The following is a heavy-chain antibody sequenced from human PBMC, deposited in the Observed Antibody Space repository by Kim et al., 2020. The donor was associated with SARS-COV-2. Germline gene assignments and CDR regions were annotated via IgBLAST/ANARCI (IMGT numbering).Heavy chain of an antibody. J-gene: IGHJ3*01. CDR3: ARTDGSGRFSSAMYV. Sequence: SETLSLTCTISDASISNYYLSWIRQPPGKGLEWIGYLYDTGSADYSPSFKSRVTISVEKSKNQFSLKVTSVTAADAAVYYCARTDGSGRFSSAMYVWDQG. CDR2: LYDTGSA. V-gene: IGHV4-59*01. D-gene: IGHD3-10*01. CDR1: DASISNYY.